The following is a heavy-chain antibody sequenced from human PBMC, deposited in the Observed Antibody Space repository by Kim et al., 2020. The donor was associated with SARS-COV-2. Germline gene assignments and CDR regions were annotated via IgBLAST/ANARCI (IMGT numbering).Heavy chain of an antibody. CDR2: IYSDDIT. J-gene: IGHJ5*02. D-gene: IGHD1-26*01. Sequence: GGSLRLSCAGSGFTVTRNYMSWVRLAPGKGLDWVAVIYSDDITHYADPVKGRFTISRDYSKNTLYLQMNSLRFEDTAVYYCARGGPGPNNWFDPWGQGTLVTVSS. CDR1: GFTVTRNY. V-gene: IGHV3-53*01. CDR3: ARGGPGPNNWFDP.